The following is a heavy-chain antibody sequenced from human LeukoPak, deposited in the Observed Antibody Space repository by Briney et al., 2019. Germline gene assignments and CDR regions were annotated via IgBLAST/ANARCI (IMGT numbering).Heavy chain of an antibody. J-gene: IGHJ4*02. CDR2: INNYGSIT. CDR1: GLPFSNYW. D-gene: IGHD3-10*01. CDR3: ASLTSQYDY. V-gene: IGHV3-74*03. Sequence: GGSLRLSCAASGLPFSNYWMQWVRQAQGKGLVWVSRINNYGSITTYADSVKGRFTISRDNAKNTLYLQMNSLRAEDTAVYYCASLTSQYDYWGLGTLVTVSS.